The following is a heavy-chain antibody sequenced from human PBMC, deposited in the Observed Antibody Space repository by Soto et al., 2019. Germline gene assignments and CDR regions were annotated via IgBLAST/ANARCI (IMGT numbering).Heavy chain of an antibody. CDR1: GFTFSSYG. J-gene: IGHJ6*02. D-gene: IGHD3-3*01. Sequence: EGSLRLSCAASGFTFSSYGMHWVRQAPGKGLEWVAVISYDGSNKYYADSVKGRFTISRDNSKNTLYLQMNSLRAEDTAVYYCAKDLWLLSPSYYYGMDVWGQGTTVTVSS. CDR3: AKDLWLLSPSYYYGMDV. V-gene: IGHV3-30*18. CDR2: ISYDGSNK.